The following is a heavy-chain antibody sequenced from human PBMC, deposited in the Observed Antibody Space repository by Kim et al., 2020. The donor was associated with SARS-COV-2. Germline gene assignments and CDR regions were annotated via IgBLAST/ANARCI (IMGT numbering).Heavy chain of an antibody. J-gene: IGHJ4*02. V-gene: IGHV3-48*02. Sequence: GGSLRLSCAASGFTFSSYSMNWVRQAPGKGLEWVSYISSSSSTIYYADSVKGRFTISRDNAKNSLYLQMNSLRDEDTAVYYCASAPTSGYSSGWIDYWGQGTLVTVSS. CDR2: ISSSSSTI. CDR3: ASAPTSGYSSGWIDY. D-gene: IGHD6-19*01. CDR1: GFTFSSYS.